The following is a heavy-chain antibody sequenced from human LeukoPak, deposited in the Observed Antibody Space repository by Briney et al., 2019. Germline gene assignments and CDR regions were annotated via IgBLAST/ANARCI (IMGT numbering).Heavy chain of an antibody. Sequence: SETLSLTCTVSGGSISSYYWSWIRQPPGKGLEWIGYIYYSGSTNYNPSLKSRVTISVDTSKNQFSLKLSSVTAADTAVYYCAREDYDYVWGSYIYWGQGTLVTVSS. V-gene: IGHV4-59*12. D-gene: IGHD3-16*01. J-gene: IGHJ4*02. CDR1: GGSISSYY. CDR3: AREDYDYVWGSYIY. CDR2: IYYSGST.